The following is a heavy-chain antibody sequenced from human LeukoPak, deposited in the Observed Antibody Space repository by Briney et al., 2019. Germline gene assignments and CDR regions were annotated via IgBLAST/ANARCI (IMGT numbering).Heavy chain of an antibody. CDR3: ARGVYIAAAQYGF. CDR1: GGSISSYY. D-gene: IGHD6-13*01. J-gene: IGHJ4*02. V-gene: IGHV4-59*01. CDR2: IYYSGAT. Sequence: SETLSLTCSVSGGSISSYYWSWFRQPPGKGLEWIGYIYYSGATNYNPSLKSRVTISVDTSKNQFSLKLSSVTAADTAVYYCARGVYIAAAQYGFWGQGTLVTVSS.